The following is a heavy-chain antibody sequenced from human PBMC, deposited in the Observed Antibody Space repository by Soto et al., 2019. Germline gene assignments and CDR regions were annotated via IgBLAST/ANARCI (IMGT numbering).Heavy chain of an antibody. D-gene: IGHD6-6*01. V-gene: IGHV3-11*01. CDR1: GFTFSDYY. CDR2: ISSSGSTI. CDR3: AREVHSSSSLYNWFDP. Sequence: VGSLRLSCAASGFTFSDYYMSWIRQAPGKGLEWVSYISSSGSTIYYADSVKGRFTISRDNAKNSLYLQMNSLRAEDTAVYYCAREVHSSSSLYNWFDPWGQGTLVTVSS. J-gene: IGHJ5*02.